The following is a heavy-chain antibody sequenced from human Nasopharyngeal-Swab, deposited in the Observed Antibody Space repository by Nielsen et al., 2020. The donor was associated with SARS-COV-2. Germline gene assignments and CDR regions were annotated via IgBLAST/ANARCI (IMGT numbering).Heavy chain of an antibody. CDR1: GGSISSGGYY. CDR3: ARDLNWHGAFDI. V-gene: IGHV4-31*02. Sequence: SETLSLTWTVSGGSISSGGYYWSWIRQHPGKGLEWIGYIYYSGSTYYNPSLKSRVTISVDTSKNQFSLKLSSVTAADTAVYYCARDLNWHGAFDIWGQGTMVTVSS. D-gene: IGHD1-1*01. J-gene: IGHJ3*02. CDR2: IYYSGST.